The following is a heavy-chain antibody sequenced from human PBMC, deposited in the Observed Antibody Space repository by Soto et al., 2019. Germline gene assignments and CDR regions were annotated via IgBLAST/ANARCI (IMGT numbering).Heavy chain of an antibody. CDR2: IIPIFGTA. J-gene: IGHJ6*02. CDR1: GGTFSSYA. CDR3: ARGTPITIFGVVPRYYYGMDV. V-gene: IGHV1-69*13. D-gene: IGHD3-3*01. Sequence: SVKVSCKASGGTFSSYAIIWVRQAPGQGLEWMGGIIPIFGTANYAQKFQGRVTITADESTSTAYMELSSLRSEDTAVYYCARGTPITIFGVVPRYYYGMDVWGQGTTVTVSS.